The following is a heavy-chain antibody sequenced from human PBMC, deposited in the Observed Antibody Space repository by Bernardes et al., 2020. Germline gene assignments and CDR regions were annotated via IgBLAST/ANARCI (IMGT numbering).Heavy chain of an antibody. J-gene: IGHJ4*02. CDR1: GFNFRISG. Sequence: VGSLILSCADSGFNFRISGMNWVRQAPGQGLEWVAIISYDGSHKKYADSVKGRFTISRDNSKNTLYLEMNNLRVEDTAVYYCANEYDGNWGQGTLVTVSS. CDR3: ANEYDGN. V-gene: IGHV3-30*18. CDR2: ISYDGSHK. D-gene: IGHD3-3*01.